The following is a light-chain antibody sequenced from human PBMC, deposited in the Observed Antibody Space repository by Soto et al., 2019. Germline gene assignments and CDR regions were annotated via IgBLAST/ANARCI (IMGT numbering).Light chain of an antibody. CDR3: QQFYSVPQT. J-gene: IGKJ2*01. V-gene: IGKV4-1*01. CDR2: CAS. Sequence: DIVMTQSPDSLAVSLGERATINCKSSQSVLFTSNNRNYMSWYQQKPGQSPALIIYCASTRESGVPDRFSGSGSVTTLTLPLNNVQPEDVAVYYCQQFYSVPQTFGQGTKLEIK. CDR1: QSVLFTSNNRNY.